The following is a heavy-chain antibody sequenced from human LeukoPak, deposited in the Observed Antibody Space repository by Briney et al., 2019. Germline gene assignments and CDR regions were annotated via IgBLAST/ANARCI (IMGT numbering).Heavy chain of an antibody. D-gene: IGHD3-9*01. J-gene: IGHJ5*02. Sequence: PSETLSLTCTVSGGSISSYYWSWIRQPAGKGLEWIGRIYTSGSTNYNPSLKSRVTMSVDTSKNQFSLKLSSVTAADTAVYYCARDPRSFYDILTGCYEAGAADGSWFDPWGQGTLVTVSS. CDR3: ARDPRSFYDILTGCYEAGAADGSWFDP. CDR1: GGSISSYY. V-gene: IGHV4-4*07. CDR2: IYTSGST.